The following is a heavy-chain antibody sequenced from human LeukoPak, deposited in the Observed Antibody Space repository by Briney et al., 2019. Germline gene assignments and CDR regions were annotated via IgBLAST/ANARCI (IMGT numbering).Heavy chain of an antibody. V-gene: IGHV1-8*03. CDR3: ATGPRNDP. CDR2: VHPDNGNT. J-gene: IGHJ5*02. Sequence: EASVNVSCKTSGCPFTKWEINWVRQAAGQGLEWLGWVHPDNGNTYHAQRFRGRVTISRDTSTATAYMELSGVRSNDTAVYFCATGPRNDPWGQGTLVTVSS. CDR1: GCPFTKWE. D-gene: IGHD1-14*01.